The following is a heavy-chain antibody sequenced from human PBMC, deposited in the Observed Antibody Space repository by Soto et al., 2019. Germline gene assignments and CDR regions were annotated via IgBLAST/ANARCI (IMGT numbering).Heavy chain of an antibody. CDR1: GFTFSSYD. V-gene: IGHV3-13*04. J-gene: IGHJ6*02. D-gene: IGHD3-22*01. CDR2: IGTAGDT. Sequence: EVQLVESGGGLVQPGGSLRLSCAASGFTFSSYDMQWVRQATGKGLEWVSAIGTAGDTYYPGSVKGRFTISRENAKNSLYLQMNGLRAGDTAVYYCARSPPGGYHYYYGMDVWGQGTTVTVSS. CDR3: ARSPPGGYHYYYGMDV.